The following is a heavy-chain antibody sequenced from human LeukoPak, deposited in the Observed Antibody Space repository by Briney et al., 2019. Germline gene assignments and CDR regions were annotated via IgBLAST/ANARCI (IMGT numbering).Heavy chain of an antibody. CDR3: AVYYYDSSGCPSFDY. D-gene: IGHD3-22*01. CDR1: GRTFSSYA. J-gene: IGHJ4*02. V-gene: IGHV1-69*05. CDR2: IIPIFGTA. Sequence: ASVKVSCKASGRTFSSYAISWVRQAPGQGLEWMGGIIPIFGTANYAQKFQGRVTITTDESTSTAYMALSSLRSEATAVYYCAVYYYDSSGCPSFDYWGQGTLVTVSS.